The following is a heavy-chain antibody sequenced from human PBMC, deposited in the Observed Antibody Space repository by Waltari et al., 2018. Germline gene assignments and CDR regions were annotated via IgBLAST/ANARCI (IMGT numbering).Heavy chain of an antibody. D-gene: IGHD1-26*01. Sequence: EAQLVESGGGLGQPGGSLRLSCEGPGFTFRAYEMNWVRQAPGKGLEWISYITGSSSTKDYADSVMGRFAISRDNSKNALYLDMSSLRDDDTAVYYCAGALTSGSYPYYYYGMLLWGQGTTVTVSS. V-gene: IGHV3-48*03. CDR3: AGALTSGSYPYYYYGMLL. CDR2: ITGSSSTK. CDR1: GFTFRAYE. J-gene: IGHJ6*02.